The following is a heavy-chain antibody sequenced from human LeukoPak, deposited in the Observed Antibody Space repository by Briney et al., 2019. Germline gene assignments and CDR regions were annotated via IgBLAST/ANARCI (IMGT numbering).Heavy chain of an antibody. D-gene: IGHD3-10*01. CDR2: ISGGGDHT. J-gene: IGHJ3*02. Sequence: QPGGSLRLSCAASGSTFSSYAMSWVRQAPGQGLEWVSAISGGGDHTYYPDSVKGRLTISRDNSKNTLHLQMSSLRAEDTAVYCCAKSSSITVTGDAFDIWGQGTMVTVSS. CDR1: GSTFSSYA. CDR3: AKSSSITVTGDAFDI. V-gene: IGHV3-23*01.